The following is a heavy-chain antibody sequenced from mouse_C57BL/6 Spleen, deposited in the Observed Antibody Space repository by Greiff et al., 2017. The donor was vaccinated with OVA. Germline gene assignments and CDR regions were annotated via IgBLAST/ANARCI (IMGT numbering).Heavy chain of an antibody. CDR1: GYTFTDYN. CDR2: INPNNGGT. V-gene: IGHV1-18*01. D-gene: IGHD2-1*01. CDR3: AIYGNYYAMGY. J-gene: IGHJ4*01. Sequence: EVQLVESGPELVKPGASVKIPCKASGYTFTDYNMDWVKQSHGKSLEWIGDINPNNGGTIYNQKFKGKATLTVDKSSSTAYMELRSLTSEDTAVYYCAIYGNYYAMGYWGQGTSVTVSS.